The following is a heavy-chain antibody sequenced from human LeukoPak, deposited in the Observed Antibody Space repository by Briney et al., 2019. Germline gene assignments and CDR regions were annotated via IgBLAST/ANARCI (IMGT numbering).Heavy chain of an antibody. J-gene: IGHJ5*02. CDR1: GGSISSYY. Sequence: SETLSLTCIVSGGSISSYYWSWIRQPPGKGLEWIGYIYYSGNTYYNPSLKSRVTISVDTSKNQFSLKLSSVTAADTAVYYCARSTTVNWFDPWGQGTLVTVSS. CDR2: IYYSGNT. D-gene: IGHD4-17*01. CDR3: ARSTTVNWFDP. V-gene: IGHV4-59*12.